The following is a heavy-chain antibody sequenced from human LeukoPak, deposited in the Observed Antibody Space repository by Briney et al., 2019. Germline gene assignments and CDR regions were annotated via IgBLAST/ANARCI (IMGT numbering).Heavy chain of an antibody. CDR2: IYYSGST. J-gene: IGHJ6*03. CDR3: ARVQSNKNENSYGYYYYMDV. Sequence: SETLSLTCTVSGGSISSYYWSWIRQPPGKGLEWIGYIYYSGSTNYNPSLKSRVTISVDTSKNQFSLKLSSVTAADTAVYYCARVQSNKNENSYGYYYYMDVWGKGTTVTVSS. D-gene: IGHD5-18*01. CDR1: GGSISSYY. V-gene: IGHV4-59*01.